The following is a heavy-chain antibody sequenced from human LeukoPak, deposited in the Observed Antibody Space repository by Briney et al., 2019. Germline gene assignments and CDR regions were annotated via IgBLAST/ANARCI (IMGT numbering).Heavy chain of an antibody. CDR3: ARDRGSYYDSSGYYPLRY. D-gene: IGHD3-22*01. Sequence: SVKVSCKASGGTFSSYAISWVRQAPGQGLEWMGGIIPIFGTANYAQKFQGRVTITTDESTSTAYMELSSLRPEDTAVYYCARDRGSYYDSSGYYPLRYWGQGTLVTVSS. V-gene: IGHV1-69*05. CDR1: GGTFSSYA. CDR2: IIPIFGTA. J-gene: IGHJ4*02.